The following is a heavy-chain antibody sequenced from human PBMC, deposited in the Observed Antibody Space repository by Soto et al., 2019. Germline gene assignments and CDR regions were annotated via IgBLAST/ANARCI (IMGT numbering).Heavy chain of an antibody. CDR3: ARWGQNAAAGPKFDY. D-gene: IGHD2-15*01. J-gene: IGHJ4*02. V-gene: IGHV1-18*01. CDR2: ISAYNGNT. CDR1: GYTFASYG. Sequence: ASVKVSCKASGYTFASYGISWVRQAPGQGLEWMGWISAYNGNTNYAQKLQGRVTMTRDIPASTAYVELSGLRSEDTAVYYCARWGQNAAAGPKFDYWGQGTLVTVSS.